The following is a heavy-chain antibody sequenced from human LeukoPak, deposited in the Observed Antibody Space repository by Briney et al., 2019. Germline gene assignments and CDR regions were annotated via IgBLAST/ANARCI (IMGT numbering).Heavy chain of an antibody. J-gene: IGHJ6*02. D-gene: IGHD3-16*01. V-gene: IGHV1-46*01. CDR3: ARAAVYGGPWYYGMDV. CDR2: INPSGGST. Sequence: ASVKVSCKASGYTFTSYYMHWVRQAPGQGLEWMGIINPSGGSTSYAQKFQGRVTMTRDTSTSTVYMELSSLRSEDTAVYYCARAAVYGGPWYYGMDVWGQGTTVTVS. CDR1: GYTFTSYY.